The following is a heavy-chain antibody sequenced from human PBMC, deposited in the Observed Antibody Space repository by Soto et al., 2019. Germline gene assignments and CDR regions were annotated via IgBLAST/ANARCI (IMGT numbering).Heavy chain of an antibody. Sequence: QLQLQESGPGLVKPSETLSLTCTVSGGSISSSSYYWGWIRQPPGKGLEWIGSIYYSGSTYYNPSLKSRVTISVDTSKNQFSLKLSSVTAADTAVYYCARQTRGWYFDLWGRGTLVTVSS. J-gene: IGHJ2*01. CDR3: ARQTRGWYFDL. V-gene: IGHV4-39*01. CDR1: GGSISSSSYY. CDR2: IYYSGST. D-gene: IGHD3-10*01.